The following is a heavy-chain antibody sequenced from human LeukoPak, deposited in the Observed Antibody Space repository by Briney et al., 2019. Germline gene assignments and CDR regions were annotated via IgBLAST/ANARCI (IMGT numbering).Heavy chain of an antibody. J-gene: IGHJ4*02. CDR2: IYYSGST. CDR3: ARGTRSGYEYYSDY. CDR1: GGSISSYY. Sequence: SETLSLTCTVSGGSISSYYWSWIRQPPGKGLEWIGYIYYSGSTSYNPSLKSRATISVDTSKNQFSLKLSSVTAADTAVYYCARGTRSGYEYYSDYWGQGTLVTVSS. V-gene: IGHV4-59*01. D-gene: IGHD5-12*01.